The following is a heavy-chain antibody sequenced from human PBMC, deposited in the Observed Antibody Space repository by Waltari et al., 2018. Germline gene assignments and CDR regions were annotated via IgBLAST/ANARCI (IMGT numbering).Heavy chain of an antibody. CDR2: IYTTGST. Sequence: QVQLQESGPGLLKPSETLSLTCSVPGDSMRSSYWSWIRQSPEKGLEWIGYIYTTGSTNYNPSLESRVSISLDTSKNQFSLNLYSVIAADTAVYYCARRELDSYGGYYFDYWGQGVLVTVSS. CDR1: GDSMRSSY. J-gene: IGHJ4*02. D-gene: IGHD5-18*01. CDR3: ARRELDSYGGYYFDY. V-gene: IGHV4-4*08.